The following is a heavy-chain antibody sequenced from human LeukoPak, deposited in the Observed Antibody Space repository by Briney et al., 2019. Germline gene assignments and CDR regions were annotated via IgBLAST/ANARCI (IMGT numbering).Heavy chain of an antibody. V-gene: IGHV4-39*01. CDR2: IYYSGRT. J-gene: IGHJ4*02. D-gene: IGHD3-22*01. Sequence: KPSETLSLTCSVSGGSISTSNYYWGWIRQPPGKGLEWIANIYYSGRTYYNPSLKSRVTISMDTSKNQFSLKLSSVTAADTAVYYCARLYYYDSSGPPLWRQGTLVTVSS. CDR3: ARLYYYDSSGPPL. CDR1: GGSISTSNYY.